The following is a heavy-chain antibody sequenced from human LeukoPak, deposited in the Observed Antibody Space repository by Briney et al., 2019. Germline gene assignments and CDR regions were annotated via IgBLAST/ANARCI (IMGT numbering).Heavy chain of an antibody. CDR2: IAYDGGNI. J-gene: IGHJ4*01. CDR3: VRDPSARFYFDY. V-gene: IGHV3-30*03. D-gene: IGHD6-6*01. CDR1: GFTFSPYP. Sequence: GGSLRPSCATSGFTFSPYPMHWVRQAPGKGLEWVAVIAYDGGNIFYAPSVRGRFTISRDNSRGTLSLQMNSLKVEDTALYCCVRDPSARFYFDYWGXXXLXTVSS.